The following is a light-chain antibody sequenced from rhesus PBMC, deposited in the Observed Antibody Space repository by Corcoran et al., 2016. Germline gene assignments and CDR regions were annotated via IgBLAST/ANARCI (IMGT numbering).Light chain of an antibody. V-gene: IGKV1-22*01. CDR2: KAS. Sequence: DIQMTQSPSSLSASVGDTVTITCQASQGSSSLLAWYQQKPGKAPKLLIYKASSLKSGVPSRFSGSGSWTDFTLTINSLQPEDFATYYCLQYTSSPWTFGQGTKVEIK. CDR1: QGSSSL. J-gene: IGKJ1*01. CDR3: LQYTSSPWT.